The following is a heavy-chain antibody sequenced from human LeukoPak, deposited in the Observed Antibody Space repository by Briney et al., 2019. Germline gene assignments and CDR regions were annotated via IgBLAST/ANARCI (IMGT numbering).Heavy chain of an antibody. CDR2: ISSDGRSK. Sequence: GGSLRLSCAASGLTFSNYAMHWVRQAPGKGLEWVIMISSDGRSKYSVDSVKGRFTISRDNSKNTLYLQMNSLRAEDTAVYYCARARARRYFDYWGQGTLVTVSS. J-gene: IGHJ4*02. D-gene: IGHD3-10*01. V-gene: IGHV3-30*14. CDR1: GLTFSNYA. CDR3: ARARARRYFDY.